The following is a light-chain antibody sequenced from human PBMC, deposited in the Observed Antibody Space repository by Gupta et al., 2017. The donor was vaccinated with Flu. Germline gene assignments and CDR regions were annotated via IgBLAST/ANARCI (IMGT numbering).Light chain of an antibody. CDR2: DVT. Sequence: ITISCTGISSDVGGYDDVSWYQQHPGKAPKLMIYDVTNRPSGVSNRSSGSKSGNTASLTISGLQAEDEADYYCSAYITTTLDVAFGGGTKLTVL. CDR1: SSDVGGYDD. V-gene: IGLV2-14*03. J-gene: IGLJ2*01. CDR3: SAYITTTLDVA.